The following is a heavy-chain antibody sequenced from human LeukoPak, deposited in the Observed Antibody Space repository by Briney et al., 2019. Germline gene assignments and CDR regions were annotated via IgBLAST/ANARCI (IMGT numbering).Heavy chain of an antibody. Sequence: GASVKVSCKASGGTFSSYAISWVRQAPGQGLEWMGIINPSGGSTSYAQKFQGRVTMTRDTSTSTVYMELSSLRSEDTAVYYCARGKDIAVAGMRDDYWGQGTLVTVSS. D-gene: IGHD6-19*01. CDR1: GGTFSSYA. J-gene: IGHJ4*02. CDR3: ARGKDIAVAGMRDDY. V-gene: IGHV1-46*01. CDR2: INPSGGST.